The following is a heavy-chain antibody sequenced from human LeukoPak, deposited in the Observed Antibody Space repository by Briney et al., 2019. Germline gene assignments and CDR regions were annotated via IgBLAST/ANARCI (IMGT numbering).Heavy chain of an antibody. CDR1: GGSINHYY. J-gene: IGHJ3*02. Sequence: ASGTLSLTCTVSGGSINHYYWSRIRQPPGKGLEWIGYSYYIESTNYNPSLKSRVTISVDTSRNRFSLKLSSVTAADTAMYYCARDNQWLNAFDIWGQGTMVTVSS. CDR2: SYYIEST. V-gene: IGHV4-59*01. D-gene: IGHD3-22*01. CDR3: ARDNQWLNAFDI.